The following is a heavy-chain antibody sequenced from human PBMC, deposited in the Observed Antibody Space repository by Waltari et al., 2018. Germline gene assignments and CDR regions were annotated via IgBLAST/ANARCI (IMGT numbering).Heavy chain of an antibody. J-gene: IGHJ4*02. CDR2: IGYDGSNK. D-gene: IGHD3-22*01. Sequence: QVQLVESGGGVVQPGRSLRLPCAASGFTFSSYGMHWLRQAPGKGREWVAVIGYDGSNKYYADSVKGRFTISRDNSKNTRYLQMNSLRAEDTAVYYCARENYYDSSGYFDYWGQGTLVTVSS. V-gene: IGHV3-33*01. CDR3: ARENYYDSSGYFDY. CDR1: GFTFSSYG.